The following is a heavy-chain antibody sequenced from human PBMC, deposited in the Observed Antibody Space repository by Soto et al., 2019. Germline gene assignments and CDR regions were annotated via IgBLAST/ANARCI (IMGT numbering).Heavy chain of an antibody. V-gene: IGHV1-3*01. J-gene: IGHJ4*02. CDR2: INAGNGNT. Sequence: ASVKVSCKASGYTFTSYAMHWVRQAPGQRLEWMGWINAGNGNTKYSQKFQGRVTITRDTSASTAYMELRSLRSDDTAVYYCARASSSSVYFAYWGQGTLVTVSS. D-gene: IGHD6-6*01. CDR3: ARASSSSVYFAY. CDR1: GYTFTSYA.